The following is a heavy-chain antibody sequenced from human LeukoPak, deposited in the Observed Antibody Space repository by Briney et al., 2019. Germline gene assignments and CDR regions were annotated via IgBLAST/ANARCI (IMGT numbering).Heavy chain of an antibody. CDR1: GYSFTSYW. V-gene: IGHV5-10-1*01. CDR3: ARHGSGYYYVEDFFDY. D-gene: IGHD3-22*01. J-gene: IGHJ4*02. Sequence: TGESLKISCKGSGYSFTSYWISWVRQMPGKGLEWMGRIDPSDSYTNYSPSSQGHVTISADKSISTAYLQWSSLKASDTAMYYCARHGSGYYYVEDFFDYWGQGTLVTVSS. CDR2: IDPSDSYT.